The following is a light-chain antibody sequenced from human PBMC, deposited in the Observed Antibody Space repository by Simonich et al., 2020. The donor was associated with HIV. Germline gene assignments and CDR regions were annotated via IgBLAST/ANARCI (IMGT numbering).Light chain of an antibody. V-gene: IGKV4-1*01. J-gene: IGKJ1*01. Sequence: DIVMTQSPDSLSVSLGERATINCKSSQSVLYSSNNKNYLAWYQQKPGQPPKLLIYWAATGEGGVPDRFSASGSGTDFTLTISSLQAEDVAIYYCQQYYTTPPTFGQGTKVEIK. CDR2: WAA. CDR3: QQYYTTPPT. CDR1: QSVLYSSNNKNY.